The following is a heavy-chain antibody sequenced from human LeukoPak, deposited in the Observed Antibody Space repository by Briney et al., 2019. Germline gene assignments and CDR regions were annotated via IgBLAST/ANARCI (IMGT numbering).Heavy chain of an antibody. Sequence: SETLSLTCTVSGGSISSYYWSWIRQPPGKGLEWIGYIYYSGSTNYNPSLKSRVTISVDTSKNQFSLKLSSVTAADTAVYYCARGDYVVVPAARVHYYYGMDVWGQGTTVTVSS. D-gene: IGHD2-2*01. CDR2: IYYSGST. V-gene: IGHV4-59*01. CDR1: GGSISSYY. J-gene: IGHJ6*02. CDR3: ARGDYVVVPAARVHYYYGMDV.